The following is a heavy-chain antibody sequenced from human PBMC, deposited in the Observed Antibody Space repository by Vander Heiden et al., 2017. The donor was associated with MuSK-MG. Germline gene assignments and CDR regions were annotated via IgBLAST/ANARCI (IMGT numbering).Heavy chain of an antibody. CDR1: AGTFSSYA. J-gene: IGHJ6*03. Sequence: QVQLVQSGAEVKKPGSSVQVSCKASAGTFSSYAISWVRQAHGQGLEWMGGIIPIFGTANYAQKFQGRVTITADESTSTAYMELSSLRSEDTAVYYCARDRYDIWTGYYYYMDVWGKGTTVTVSS. D-gene: IGHD3-9*01. CDR2: IIPIFGTA. V-gene: IGHV1-69*01. CDR3: ARDRYDIWTGYYYYMDV.